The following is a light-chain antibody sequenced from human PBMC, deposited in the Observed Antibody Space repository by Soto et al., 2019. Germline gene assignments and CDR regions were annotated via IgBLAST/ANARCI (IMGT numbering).Light chain of an antibody. V-gene: IGLV2-23*02. CDR2: EVS. CDR3: CSYAGSSTHVV. Sequence: QSALTQPASVSGSPGQSITISCTGTSSDVGSYNLVSWYRQHPGKAPKLMIYEVSKRPSGVSNRFSGSKSGNTASLTISGLQAEDEADYYCCSYAGSSTHVVFGGGTKLTV. CDR1: SSDVGSYNL. J-gene: IGLJ2*01.